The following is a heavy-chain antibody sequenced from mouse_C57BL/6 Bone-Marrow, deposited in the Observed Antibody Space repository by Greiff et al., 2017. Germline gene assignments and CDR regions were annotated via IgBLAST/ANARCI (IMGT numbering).Heavy chain of an antibody. CDR3: ARRDPYAMDY. CDR2: IDPEDGET. Sequence: VQLQQSGAELVKPGASVKLSCTASGFNIKDYYMHWVKQRTEQGLEWIGRIDPEDGETKYDPKFQGKATITADTSSNTAYLPLSSLTSEDTAVYYCARRDPYAMDYWGQGTSVTVSS. CDR1: GFNIKDYY. J-gene: IGHJ4*01. V-gene: IGHV14-2*01.